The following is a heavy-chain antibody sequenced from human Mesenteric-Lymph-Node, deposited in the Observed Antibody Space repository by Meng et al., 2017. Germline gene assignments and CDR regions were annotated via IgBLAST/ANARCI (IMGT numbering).Heavy chain of an antibody. V-gene: IGHV1-18*01. J-gene: IGHJ4*02. Sequence: QVELVQSGTEVKKPVASVKGSGKASGYTFSSSGITWVRQAPGQGLEWMGWISAYNGDTQYAQKFPGRVSMTTDTSTSTAYMDLRSLRSDDTAVYYCASGCSGGSCSLDYWGQGTPVTVSS. CDR2: ISAYNGDT. CDR3: ASGCSGGSCSLDY. D-gene: IGHD2-15*01. CDR1: GYTFSSSG.